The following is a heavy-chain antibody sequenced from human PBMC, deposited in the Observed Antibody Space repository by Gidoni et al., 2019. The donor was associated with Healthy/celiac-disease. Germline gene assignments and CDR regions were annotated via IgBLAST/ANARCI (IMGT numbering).Heavy chain of an antibody. J-gene: IGHJ4*02. CDR3: AKDPYYDYGGNSGY. V-gene: IGHV3-23*01. D-gene: IGHD4-17*01. CDR1: GFTFSSYA. Sequence: ELQLLESGGGLGQPGGARSLSCGPSGFTFSSYAMSWVRQAPGKGLEWVSAISGSGGSTYYADSVKGRFTISRDTSKNTLYLQMNSLRAEDTAVYYCAKDPYYDYGGNSGYWGQGTLVTVSS. CDR2: ISGSGGST.